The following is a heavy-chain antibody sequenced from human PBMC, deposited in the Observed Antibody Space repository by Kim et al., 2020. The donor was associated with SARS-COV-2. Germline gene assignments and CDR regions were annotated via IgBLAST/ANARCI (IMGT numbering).Heavy chain of an antibody. CDR2: TYYRSKWSA. CDR3: ARSFRNAFDI. CDR1: GDSVSSNSVG. Sequence: SQTLSLTCAISGDSVSSNSVGWHWIRQSPSRGLEWLGRTYYRSKWSADYAVSVKSRIIINPDTTKNQFSLQLNSVTPEDTAVYYCARSFRNAFDIWGQGT. J-gene: IGHJ3*02. V-gene: IGHV6-1*01.